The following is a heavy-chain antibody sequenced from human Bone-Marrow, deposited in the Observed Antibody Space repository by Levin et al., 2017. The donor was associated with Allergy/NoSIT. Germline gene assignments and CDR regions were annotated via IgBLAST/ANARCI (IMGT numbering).Heavy chain of an antibody. CDR1: GFTFNTYT. CDR3: AGERCSSTNCYRDYYYYGLDV. Sequence: GGSLRLSCAASGFTFNTYTLHWVRQAPGKGLQWVSLISSDGSNKYYADSVRGRFTISRDNSTNSLFLQMNSLRPEDTAVYSCAGERCSSTNCYRDYYYYGLDVWGQGTTVTVSS. D-gene: IGHD2-2*02. V-gene: IGHV3-30-3*01. J-gene: IGHJ6*02. CDR2: ISSDGSNK.